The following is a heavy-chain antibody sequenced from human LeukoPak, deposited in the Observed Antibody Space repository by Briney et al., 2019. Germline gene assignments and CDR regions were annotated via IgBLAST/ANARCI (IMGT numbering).Heavy chain of an antibody. Sequence: GGSLRLSCAASGFTFSTYPMNWVRQAPGKGLEWVSTISGSGANTYYADSVKGRFTVSRDNSRNTLYLQMNSLRAEDTAIYYCAKERPQTTSFDYWGQGTLVTVSS. D-gene: IGHD2/OR15-2a*01. CDR1: GFTFSTYP. V-gene: IGHV3-23*01. CDR3: AKERPQTTSFDY. J-gene: IGHJ4*02. CDR2: ISGSGANT.